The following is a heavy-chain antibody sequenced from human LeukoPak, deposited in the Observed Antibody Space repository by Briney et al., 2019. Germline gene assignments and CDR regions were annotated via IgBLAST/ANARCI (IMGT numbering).Heavy chain of an antibody. CDR1: GGTFSTYA. D-gene: IGHD5-24*01. J-gene: IGHJ4*02. Sequence: SVKVSCKPSGGTFSTYAINWVRQAPGQGLEWMGRIIPILGIANYAQRFQGRVTITADKSTSTAYMELHSLRYEDTAVYYCARGEMATFNFDRWGQGTLATVSS. CDR2: IIPILGIA. CDR3: ARGEMATFNFDR. V-gene: IGHV1-69*04.